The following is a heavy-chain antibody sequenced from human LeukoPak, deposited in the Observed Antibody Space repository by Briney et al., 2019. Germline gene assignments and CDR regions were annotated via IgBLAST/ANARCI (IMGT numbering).Heavy chain of an antibody. V-gene: IGHV3-23*01. J-gene: IGHJ6*02. CDR2: ISDSGGST. CDR1: GLTFSSYA. Sequence: QPGGSLRLSCAASGLTFSSYAMSWVRQAPGKGLEWVSAISDSGGSTYHADSVKGRFTISRDNSKNTLYLQMNSLRAEDTAVYYCASHGSGSFYNPDYYYYAMDVWGQGTTVTVSS. D-gene: IGHD3-10*01. CDR3: ASHGSGSFYNPDYYYYAMDV.